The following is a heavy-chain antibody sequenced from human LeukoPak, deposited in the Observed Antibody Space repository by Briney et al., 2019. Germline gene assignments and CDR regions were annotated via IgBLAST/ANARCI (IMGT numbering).Heavy chain of an antibody. V-gene: IGHV5-51*01. J-gene: IGHJ5*02. D-gene: IGHD6-13*01. CDR2: IYPGESDT. CDR3: ARRPAYTNSCFS. CDR1: GYHFASYW. Sequence: GGALQISCQGSGYHFASYWIGWVRQRPGKGQEGMGIIYPGESDTKYSPSFQGQVTISSDKSIYTAYLQWSSPEASDTAIYYCARRPAYTNSCFSWGQGTLVTVSS.